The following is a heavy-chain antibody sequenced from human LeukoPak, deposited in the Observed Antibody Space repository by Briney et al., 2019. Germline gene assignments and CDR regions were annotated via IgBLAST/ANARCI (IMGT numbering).Heavy chain of an antibody. D-gene: IGHD4-23*01. CDR2: IYYSGST. CDR3: ARDGGYGGNNWFDS. Sequence: SETLSLTCTVSAGSVSSSDSYWTWIRQPPGKGLEWIGYIYYSGSTNYSPSLKSRLTISIDTSKNQFSLDLTSVTAADTAVYYCARDGGYGGNNWFDSWGQGTLVTVPS. CDR1: AGSVSSSDSY. V-gene: IGHV4-61*08. J-gene: IGHJ5*01.